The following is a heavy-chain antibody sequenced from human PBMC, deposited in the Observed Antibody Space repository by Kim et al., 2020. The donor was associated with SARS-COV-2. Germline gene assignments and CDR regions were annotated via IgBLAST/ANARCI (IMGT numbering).Heavy chain of an antibody. CDR3: ATNPVPSVYGCLDV. D-gene: IGHD5-12*01. CDR1: GFTLSGYG. CDR2: MAYDGINK. V-gene: IGHV3-30*03. Sequence: VGSLRLSCAASGFTLSGYGMHRVRQAPGKGLEWVAVMAYDGINKYYADSVKGRFTISRDNSKNTLYLQMNSLRAEDTDVYYCATNPVPSVYGCLDVWGQGTTATVSS. J-gene: IGHJ6*02.